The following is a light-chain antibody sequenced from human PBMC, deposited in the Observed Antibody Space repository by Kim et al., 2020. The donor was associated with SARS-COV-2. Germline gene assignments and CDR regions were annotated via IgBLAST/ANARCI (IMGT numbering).Light chain of an antibody. Sequence: SYELTQPPSVSVSPGQTASITCSGEGLGDRYAYWYRQKQGQSPVVVIYQDNKRPTGIPERFSGSNSGNTATLTISGTQTMDEADYYCQAWDSYTTVFGGGTKLTVL. CDR2: QDN. CDR3: QAWDSYTTV. V-gene: IGLV3-1*01. J-gene: IGLJ2*01. CDR1: GLGDRY.